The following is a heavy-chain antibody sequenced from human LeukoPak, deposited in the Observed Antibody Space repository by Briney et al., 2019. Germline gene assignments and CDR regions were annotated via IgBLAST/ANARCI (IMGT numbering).Heavy chain of an antibody. CDR1: GYTFTSYG. CDR2: ISAYNGNT. D-gene: IGHD4-23*01. J-gene: IGHJ4*02. Sequence: ASVTVSCKASGYTFTSYGISWVRQAPGQGLEWMGWISAYNGNTNYAQKLQGRVTMTTDTSTSAAYMELRSLRSDDTAVYYCARVPYGGNSGLAFDYWGQGTLVTVSS. CDR3: ARVPYGGNSGLAFDY. V-gene: IGHV1-18*01.